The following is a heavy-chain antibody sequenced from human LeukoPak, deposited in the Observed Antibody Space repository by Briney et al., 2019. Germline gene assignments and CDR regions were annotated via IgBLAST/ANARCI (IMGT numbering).Heavy chain of an antibody. D-gene: IGHD3-10*01. CDR1: EFTFSSYS. CDR2: ISSSSSYI. CDR3: TTDSDPRRIMVRDQGY. V-gene: IGHV3-21*01. Sequence: GGSLRLSCAASEFTFSSYSMNWVRQAPGKGLEWVSSISSSSSYIYYADSVKGRFTISRDSAKNSLYLQMNSLRAEDTAVYYCTTDSDPRRIMVRDQGYWGQGTLVTVSS. J-gene: IGHJ4*02.